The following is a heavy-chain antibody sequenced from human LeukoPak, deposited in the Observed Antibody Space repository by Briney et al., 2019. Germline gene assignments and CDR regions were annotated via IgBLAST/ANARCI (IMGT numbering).Heavy chain of an antibody. D-gene: IGHD4-17*01. CDR2: IYYSGST. V-gene: IGHV4-59*08. CDR1: GGSISSYY. Sequence: SETLSLTCTVSGGSISSYYWSWIRQPPGKGLEWIGYIYYSGSTNYNPSLKSRVTISVDTSKNQFSLKLSSVTAADTAVYYCARGDYGDPPGAFDIWAQGTMVTVSS. CDR3: ARGDYGDPPGAFDI. J-gene: IGHJ3*02.